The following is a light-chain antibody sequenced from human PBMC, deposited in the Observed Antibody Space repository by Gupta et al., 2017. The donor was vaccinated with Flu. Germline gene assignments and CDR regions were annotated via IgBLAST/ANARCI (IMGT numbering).Light chain of an antibody. CDR2: KDD. V-gene: IGLV3-25*02. CDR3: QSVDDSATHVV. CDR1: ALPKQF. J-gene: IGLJ2*01. Sequence: SYELTQPPSVSLSPGQTARITCSGGALPKQFAYWYQQKSGQVPVLVIYKDDERPSGIPERFSGSSSGTTVTLIISGVQTEDEADYYCQSVDDSATHVVFGGGTKLTVL.